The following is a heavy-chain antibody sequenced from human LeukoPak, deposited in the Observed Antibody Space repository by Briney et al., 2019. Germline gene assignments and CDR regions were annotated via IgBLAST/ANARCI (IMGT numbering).Heavy chain of an antibody. CDR1: GGSINSGSYY. CDR3: ARCTSTSCYNFDY. Sequence: SETLSLTCTVSGGSINSGSYYWNWIRQSAGKGLEWIGHIYTTGSTNCSPSLRSRVTISLDTSKNQFSLKLNSVTAADTAVYYCARCTSTSCYNFDYWGQGTLVTVSS. V-gene: IGHV4-61*09. J-gene: IGHJ4*02. CDR2: IYTTGST. D-gene: IGHD2-2*02.